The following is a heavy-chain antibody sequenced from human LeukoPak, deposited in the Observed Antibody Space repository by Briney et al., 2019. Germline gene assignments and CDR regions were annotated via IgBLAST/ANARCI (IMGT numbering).Heavy chain of an antibody. CDR2: IYSGGST. Sequence: GGSLRLSCSASGLTVSSNSMSWVRQAPGKGLEWVSFIYSGGSTYYADSVKGRFTISRDNSKNTLYLQINSLRADDTAVYYCARRAGAYSHPYDYWGQGTLVTVSS. V-gene: IGHV3-53*01. CDR1: GLTVSSNS. CDR3: ARRAGAYSHPYDY. D-gene: IGHD4/OR15-4a*01. J-gene: IGHJ4*02.